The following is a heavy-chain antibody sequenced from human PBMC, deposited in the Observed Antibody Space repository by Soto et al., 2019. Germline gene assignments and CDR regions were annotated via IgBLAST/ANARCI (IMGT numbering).Heavy chain of an antibody. CDR2: INHSGST. CDR3: ARGIAPTVVGTVPTPNWLDP. J-gene: IGHJ5*02. V-gene: IGHV4-34*01. D-gene: IGHD4-17*01. CDR1: GRSFSGYY. Sequence: PSETMSLTCAVYGRSFSGYYWSWIRQPPGQGLEWIGEINHSGSTNYTPSLNSRVTISVDTSKNQSSLKLSSVTAADTAVYYCARGIAPTVVGTVPTPNWLDPWGQGTQVTVSS.